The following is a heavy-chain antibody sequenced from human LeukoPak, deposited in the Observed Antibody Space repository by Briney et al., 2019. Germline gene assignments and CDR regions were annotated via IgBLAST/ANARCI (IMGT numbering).Heavy chain of an antibody. CDR2: MYHSGST. CDR3: ARRRSNYNFDY. CDR1: GYSISSGYY. Sequence: PSETLPLTCAVSGYSISSGYYWGWIRQPPGKGLEWIGNMYHSGSTYYNPSLKSRVTISIYTSKDQFSLKLSSVTAADTAVYYCARRRSNYNFDYWGQGTLVTVSS. J-gene: IGHJ4*02. D-gene: IGHD4-11*01. V-gene: IGHV4-38-2*01.